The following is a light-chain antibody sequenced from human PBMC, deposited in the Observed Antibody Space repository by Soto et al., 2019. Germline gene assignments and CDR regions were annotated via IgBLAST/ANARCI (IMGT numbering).Light chain of an antibody. CDR1: NIGSKN. J-gene: IGLJ2*01. CDR3: QVWDISTAVV. Sequence: SYELTQPLSVSVALGQTARITCGGNNIGSKNVHWYQQRPGQAPVVVIYRDYHRPAGIPERFSGSNSGNTATLTISRAQAGDEADYSCQVWDISTAVVVGGGTKVTVL. V-gene: IGLV3-9*01. CDR2: RDY.